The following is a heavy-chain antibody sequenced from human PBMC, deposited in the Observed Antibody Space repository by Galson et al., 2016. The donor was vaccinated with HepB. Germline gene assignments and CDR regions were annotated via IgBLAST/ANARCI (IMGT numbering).Heavy chain of an antibody. CDR1: GGTFSTYA. J-gene: IGHJ6*03. V-gene: IGHV1-69*10. Sequence: SVKVSCKASGGTFSTYAISWVRQDPGQGLEWMGGIIPFLGVPNYAQNFQGRVTITADISTSTAYMELSSLRSEDTAMYYCAISDPYYYYYMDVWGKGTTVTVSS. CDR3: AISDPYYYYYMDV. CDR2: IIPFLGVP.